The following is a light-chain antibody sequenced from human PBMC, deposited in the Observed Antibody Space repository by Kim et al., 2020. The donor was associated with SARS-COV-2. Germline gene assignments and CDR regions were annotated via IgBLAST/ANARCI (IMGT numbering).Light chain of an antibody. J-gene: IGLJ2*01. CDR3: AAWDDSLNGHVV. V-gene: IGLV1-44*01. Sequence: QSVLTQPPSASGTPGQRVTITCSGSGSNIGSNAVSWYQQLPGATPKLLIYRSNERPSGVPDRFSASKSATSASLAISGLQSDDEADYYCAAWDDSLNGHVVFGGGTQLPVL. CDR1: GSNIGSNA. CDR2: RSN.